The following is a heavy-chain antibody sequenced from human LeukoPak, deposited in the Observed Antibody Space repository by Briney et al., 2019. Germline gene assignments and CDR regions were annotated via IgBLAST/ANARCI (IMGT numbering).Heavy chain of an antibody. V-gene: IGHV3-23*01. D-gene: IGHD3-16*01. CDR1: GFTFSSYV. CDR3: AKRPGPGGPFDY. CDR2: ISATGGST. J-gene: IGHJ4*02. Sequence: GGSLRLSCAASGFTFSSYVMSWVRQAPGKGLEWVSSISATGGSTYYADSVKGRFTISGDNSQNTLNLQMNSLRVEDTAVYYCAKRPGPGGPFDYWGQGTLVTVSS.